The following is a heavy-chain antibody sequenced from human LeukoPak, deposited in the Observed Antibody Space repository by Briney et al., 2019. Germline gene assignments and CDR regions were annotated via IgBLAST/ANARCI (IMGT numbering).Heavy chain of an antibody. V-gene: IGHV4-59*01. Sequence: SETLSLTCAVYGGSFSGYYWSWIRQPPGKGLEWIGYIYYSGSTNYNPSLKSRVTISVDTSKNQFSLKLSSVTAADTAVYYCARDVKAWGSYDFWSGYSNYYYYMDVWGKGTTVTVSS. CDR3: ARDVKAWGSYDFWSGYSNYYYYMDV. J-gene: IGHJ6*03. CDR1: GGSFSGYY. D-gene: IGHD3-3*01. CDR2: IYYSGST.